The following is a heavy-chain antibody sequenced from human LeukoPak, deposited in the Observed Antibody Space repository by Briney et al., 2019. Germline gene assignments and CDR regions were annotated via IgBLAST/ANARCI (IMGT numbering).Heavy chain of an antibody. Sequence: GGSLRLSCAASGFTFSSYAMSWARQAPGKGLEWVSAISGSGGSTYYADSVKGRFTISRDNSKNTLCLQMNSLRAEDTAVYYCAKDGRYQLLAKWGQGTLVTVSS. CDR1: GFTFSSYA. CDR2: ISGSGGST. D-gene: IGHD2-2*01. CDR3: AKDGRYQLLAK. V-gene: IGHV3-23*01. J-gene: IGHJ4*02.